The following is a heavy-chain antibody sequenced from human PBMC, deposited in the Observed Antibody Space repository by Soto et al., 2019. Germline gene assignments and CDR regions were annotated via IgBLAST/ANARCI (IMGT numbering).Heavy chain of an antibody. D-gene: IGHD6-6*01. CDR3: AKRSSSSTFDY. V-gene: IGHV3-23*01. J-gene: IGHJ4*02. Sequence: EVQLLESGGGLVQPGESLRLSCAASGFTFSSYAMSWVRQAPGKGLEWVSVISGSDDSTYYADSVKGRFTISRDTSKKTLYLQMTSLRAEDTAVYYCAKRSSSSTFDYWGQGTLVTVSS. CDR1: GFTFSSYA. CDR2: ISGSDDST.